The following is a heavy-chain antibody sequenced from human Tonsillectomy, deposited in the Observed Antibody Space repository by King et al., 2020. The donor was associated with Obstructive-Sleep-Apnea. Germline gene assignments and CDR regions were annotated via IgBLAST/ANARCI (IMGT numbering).Heavy chain of an antibody. CDR1: GFTFSNYG. V-gene: IGHV3-30*18. CDR2: VSGDGSKK. J-gene: IGHJ4*02. D-gene: IGHD1-26*01. Sequence: VQLVESGGGVVQPGRSLRLSCAAPGFTFSNYGIHWVRQAPGKGMGWGACVSGDGSKKYYAGSVKGRVTSSRDNSKNTLFLQMNSLRAEDTAVYYCAKDRPYTGSYWGQGTLVTVSS. CDR3: AKDRPYTGSY.